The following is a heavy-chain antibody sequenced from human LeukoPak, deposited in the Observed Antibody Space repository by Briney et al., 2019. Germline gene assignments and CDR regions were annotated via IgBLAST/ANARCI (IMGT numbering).Heavy chain of an antibody. V-gene: IGHV1-18*01. CDR3: ARKGVGELLGGGNWFDP. CDR1: GYTFTSYG. D-gene: IGHD1-26*01. CDR2: ISAYNGNT. Sequence: GASVKVSCKASGYTFTSYGISWVRQAPGQGLEWMGWISAYNGNTNYAQKLQGRVTMTTDTSTSTAYMELRSLRSDDTAVYYCARKGVGELLGGGNWFDPWGQGTLVTVSS. J-gene: IGHJ5*02.